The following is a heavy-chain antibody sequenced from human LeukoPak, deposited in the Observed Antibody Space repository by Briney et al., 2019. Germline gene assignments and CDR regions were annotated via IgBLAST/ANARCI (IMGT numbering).Heavy chain of an antibody. Sequence: SETLSLTCTVSSDSISSAYYWGWIRQPPGRGLEWIGSFYHSGNTYYKSSLKSRVTISVDMSKNQFYLKLNSVTAADTAVYYCAKEDDHGEYRYFDYWGQGTLVTVSS. CDR2: FYHSGNT. D-gene: IGHD4-17*01. J-gene: IGHJ4*02. CDR3: AKEDDHGEYRYFDY. V-gene: IGHV4-38-2*02. CDR1: SDSISSAYY.